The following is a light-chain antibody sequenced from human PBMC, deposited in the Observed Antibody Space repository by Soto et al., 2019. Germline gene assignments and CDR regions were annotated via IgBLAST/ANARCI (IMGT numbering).Light chain of an antibody. CDR3: QQRTKWPPT. CDR1: QSVSTY. V-gene: IGKV3-11*01. J-gene: IGKJ1*01. Sequence: EIVLTQSPATLALSPGGRATLSCRASQSVSTYLAWYQQKPGQAPRLLIYDASSRATGIPARFSGSGSGTDFTLAISSLEPEDFAVYYCQQRTKWPPTFGQGTKVEIK. CDR2: DAS.